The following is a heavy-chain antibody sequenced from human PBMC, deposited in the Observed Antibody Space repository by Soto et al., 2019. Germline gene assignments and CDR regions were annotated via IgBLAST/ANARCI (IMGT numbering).Heavy chain of an antibody. CDR3: AKDLTF. J-gene: IGHJ6*02. CDR2: ISGSGGST. Sequence: PGGSLRPSFAAPGSTLNSYAMSWVRQAPGKGREWVSAISGSGGSTYYADSGKGRFTIPRDNSKNTLYLQMNILSAEDTAVYYCAKDLTFWGQGTTVTVSS. CDR1: GSTLNSYA. D-gene: IGHD7-27*01. V-gene: IGHV3-23*01.